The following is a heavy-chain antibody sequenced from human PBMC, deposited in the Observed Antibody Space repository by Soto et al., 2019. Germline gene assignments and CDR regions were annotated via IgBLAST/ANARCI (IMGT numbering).Heavy chain of an antibody. CDR3: AKDSPRIQLWFYFDY. V-gene: IGHV3-30*18. CDR1: GFTFSSYG. D-gene: IGHD5-18*01. J-gene: IGHJ4*02. Sequence: QVQLVESGGGVVQPGRSLRLSCAASGFTFSSYGMHWVRQAPGKGLEWVAVISYDGSNKYYADSVKGRFTISRDNSKNTLYLQMNRLRAEDTAVYYCAKDSPRIQLWFYFDYWGQGTLVTVSS. CDR2: ISYDGSNK.